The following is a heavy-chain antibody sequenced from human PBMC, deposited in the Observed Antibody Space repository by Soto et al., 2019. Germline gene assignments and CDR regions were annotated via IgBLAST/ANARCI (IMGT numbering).Heavy chain of an antibody. CDR2: ISYDGSNK. CDR1: GFTFSSYG. V-gene: IGHV3-30*18. CDR3: AKPGGQWLVPKSFDY. Sequence: GGSLRLSCAASGFTFSSYGMHWVRQAPGKGLEWVAVISYDGSNKYYADSVKGRFTISRDNSKNTLYLQMNSLRAEDTAVYYCAKPGGQWLVPKSFDYWGQGTLVTVSS. J-gene: IGHJ4*02. D-gene: IGHD6-19*01.